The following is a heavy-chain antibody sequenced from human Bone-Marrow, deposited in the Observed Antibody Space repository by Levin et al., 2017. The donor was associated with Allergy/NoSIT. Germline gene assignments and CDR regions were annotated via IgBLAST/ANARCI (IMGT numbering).Heavy chain of an antibody. CDR1: GFTFSSYA. D-gene: IGHD3-22*01. CDR3: AKDLSVHFYDDSGYYSAQDF. J-gene: IGHJ4*02. CDR2: ISYDGSNK. V-gene: IGHV3-30-3*01. Sequence: PGGSLRLSCAASGFTFSSYAMHWVRQAPGKGLEWVAVISYDGSNKYYADSVKGRFTISRDKSKNTMYLQMHSLRAEDTAVYYCAKDLSVHFYDDSGYYSAQDFWGQGTLVTVSS.